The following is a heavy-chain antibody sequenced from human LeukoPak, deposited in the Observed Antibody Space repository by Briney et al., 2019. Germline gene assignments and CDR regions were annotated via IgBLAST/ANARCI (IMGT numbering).Heavy chain of an antibody. D-gene: IGHD3-22*01. J-gene: IGHJ4*02. CDR3: ANYYDGSGVPGY. CDR2: ISSSSSTI. V-gene: IGHV3-48*04. Sequence: QPGGSLRLSCAASGFTFSNYAMNWVRQAPGKGLEWLSYISSSSSTIYYVDSVKGRFTTSRDDAKNSLYLQMNSLRAEDTAVYYCANYYDGSGVPGYWGQGTLVTVSS. CDR1: GFTFSNYA.